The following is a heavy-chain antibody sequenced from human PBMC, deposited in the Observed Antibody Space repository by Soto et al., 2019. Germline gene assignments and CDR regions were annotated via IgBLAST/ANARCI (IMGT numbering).Heavy chain of an antibody. J-gene: IGHJ4*02. CDR2: IIPILGIA. V-gene: IGHV1-69*02. CDR3: ASVYSGYGDFDY. CDR1: GVTFSSYT. D-gene: IGHD5-12*01. Sequence: QVQLVQSGAEVKKPGSSVKVSCKASGVTFSSYTISWVRQAPGQGLEWMGRIIPILGIANYAQKFQGRVTITADKSTSTAYMELSSLRSEDTAVYYCASVYSGYGDFDYWGQGTLVTVSS.